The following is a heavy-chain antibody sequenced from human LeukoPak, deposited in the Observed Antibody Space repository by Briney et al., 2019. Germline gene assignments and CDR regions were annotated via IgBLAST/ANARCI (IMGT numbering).Heavy chain of an antibody. CDR2: IYTSGST. V-gene: IGHV4-61*02. D-gene: IGHD6-6*01. CDR3: ARMAEYSSSHYFDY. J-gene: IGHJ4*02. Sequence: SETLSLTCTVSGGSISSGSYYWSWIRQPAGKGLEWIGRIYTSGSTNYNPSLKSRVTISVDTSKNQFSLKLSSVTAADTAVYYCARMAEYSSSHYFDYWGQGTLVTVSS. CDR1: GGSISSGSYY.